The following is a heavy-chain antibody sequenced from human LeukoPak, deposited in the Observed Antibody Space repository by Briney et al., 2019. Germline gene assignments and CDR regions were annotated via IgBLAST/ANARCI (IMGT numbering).Heavy chain of an antibody. CDR1: GFTFSSYA. CDR2: ISGSGGST. D-gene: IGHD2-2*01. CDR3: AKDSPDIVVVPAANYYYYYGMDV. Sequence: GGSLRLSCAASGFTFSSYAMSWVRQAPGKGLEWVSAISGSGGSTYYADSVKGRFTISRDNSKNTLYLQMNSLRAEDTAVYCCAKDSPDIVVVPAANYYYYYGMDVWGQGTTVTVSS. V-gene: IGHV3-23*01. J-gene: IGHJ6*02.